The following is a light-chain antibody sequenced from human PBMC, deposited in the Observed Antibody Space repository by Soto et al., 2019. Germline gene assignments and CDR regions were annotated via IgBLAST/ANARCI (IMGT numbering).Light chain of an antibody. V-gene: IGLV2-14*01. CDR3: SSYTTTTTSCV. Sequence: QSVLTQPASVSGSPGQSITISCTGTSNNVGGYNYVSWYQQYPDKVTTLIIYDVSNRPSGVSTRFSGSKSGNRASLTISVLQAEDEADYYCSSYTTTTTSCVFGTGTKVTVL. J-gene: IGLJ1*01. CDR1: SNNVGGYNY. CDR2: DVS.